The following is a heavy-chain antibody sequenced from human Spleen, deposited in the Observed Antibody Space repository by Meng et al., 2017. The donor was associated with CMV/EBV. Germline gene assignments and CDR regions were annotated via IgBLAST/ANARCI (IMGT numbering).Heavy chain of an antibody. Sequence: GESLKISCAASGFTFSSYAMHWVRQAPGKGLEWVAVISYDGSNKYYADSVKGRFTISRDNSKNTLYLQMNSLRSEDTAVYYCARATYYDVLADYWGQGTLVTVSS. CDR2: ISYDGSNK. J-gene: IGHJ4*02. V-gene: IGHV3-30-3*01. CDR1: GFTFSSYA. CDR3: ARATYYDVLADY. D-gene: IGHD3-22*01.